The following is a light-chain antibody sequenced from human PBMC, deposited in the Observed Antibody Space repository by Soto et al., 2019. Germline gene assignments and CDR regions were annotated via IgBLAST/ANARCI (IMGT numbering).Light chain of an antibody. CDR1: SSDVGGYNY. V-gene: IGLV2-14*01. CDR3: SSYTSSSTDV. CDR2: EVS. J-gene: IGLJ1*01. Sequence: QSALTQPASASGSPGQSITISCTGTSSDVGGYNYVSWYQQHPGKAPKLMIYEVSNRPSGVSNRFSGSKSGNTASLTISGLQAEDEADYYCSSYTSSSTDVFGDGTKLTVL.